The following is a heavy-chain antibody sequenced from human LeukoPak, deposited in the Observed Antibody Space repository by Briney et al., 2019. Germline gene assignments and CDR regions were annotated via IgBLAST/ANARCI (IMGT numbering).Heavy chain of an antibody. CDR2: IYPGDSDT. Sequence: GESLKISCQGSGYSFNSYWIAWVRQMPGKSLEWMGIIYPGDSDTRYSPSFRGQSTISPDKSINTAYLRGSSLKASDTAMYYCARAYYCGGGSCKLEYWGQGTLVTVSS. CDR1: GYSFNSYW. J-gene: IGHJ4*02. V-gene: IGHV5-51*01. D-gene: IGHD2-15*01. CDR3: ARAYYCGGGSCKLEY.